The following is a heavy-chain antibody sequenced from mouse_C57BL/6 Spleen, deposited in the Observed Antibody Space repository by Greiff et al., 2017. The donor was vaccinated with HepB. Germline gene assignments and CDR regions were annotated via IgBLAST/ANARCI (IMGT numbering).Heavy chain of an antibody. CDR1: GYTFTSYW. J-gene: IGHJ2*01. CDR3: ARSRTGGDY. Sequence: QVQLQQPGAELVMPGASVKLSCKASGYTFTSYWMHWVKQRPGQGLEWIGEIDPSDSYTNYNQKFKGKSTLTVDKSSSTAYMQHSSLTSEDSAVYYCARSRTGGDYWGKGTTLTVSS. V-gene: IGHV1-69*01. D-gene: IGHD5-1*01. CDR2: IDPSDSYT.